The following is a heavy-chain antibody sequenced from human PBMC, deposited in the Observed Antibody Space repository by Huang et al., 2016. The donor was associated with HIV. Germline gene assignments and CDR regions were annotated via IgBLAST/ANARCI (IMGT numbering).Heavy chain of an antibody. J-gene: IGHJ4*02. Sequence: EVQLVESGGALVQPGGSLKLSCVVSGFDFSKYSMNWVRQDPGKGLEWVSYISGTSSNLYYADSVKCRFTISRDNAKNSVFLQMRSLRAEDTALYYCARTEMEYYYGSSGYYPDYWGQGTQVTVSS. V-gene: IGHV3-48*01. CDR1: GFDFSKYS. D-gene: IGHD3-22*01. CDR3: ARTEMEYYYGSSGYYPDY. CDR2: ISGTSSNL.